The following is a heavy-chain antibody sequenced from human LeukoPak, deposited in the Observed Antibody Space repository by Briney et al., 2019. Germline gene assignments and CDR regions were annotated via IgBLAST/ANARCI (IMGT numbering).Heavy chain of an antibody. CDR3: ARWEIAAAGSFDY. V-gene: IGHV4-59*05. J-gene: IGHJ4*02. Sequence: SETLSLTCTVSGASIKNYYWNWIRQPPGKGLEWIGSIYYSGSTYYNPSLKSRVTISVDTSKNQFSLKLSSVTAADTAVYYCARWEIAAAGSFDYWGQGTLVTVSS. CDR2: IYYSGST. D-gene: IGHD6-13*01. CDR1: GASIKNYY.